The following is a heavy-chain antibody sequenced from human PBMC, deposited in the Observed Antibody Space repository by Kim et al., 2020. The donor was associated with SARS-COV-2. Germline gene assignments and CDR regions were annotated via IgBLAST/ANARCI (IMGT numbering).Heavy chain of an antibody. D-gene: IGHD3-22*01. V-gene: IGHV4-39*07. CDR3: ARRHDSSGYYSR. Sequence: TPSRKSRVTISVDTSKNQFSLKLSSVTAADTAVYYCARRHDSSGYYSRWGQGTLVTVSS. J-gene: IGHJ4*02.